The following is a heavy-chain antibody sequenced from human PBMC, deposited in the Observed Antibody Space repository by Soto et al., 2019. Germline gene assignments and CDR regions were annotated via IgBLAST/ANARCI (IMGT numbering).Heavy chain of an antibody. Sequence: ASVKVSCKASGYTFTSYAMHWVRQAPGQRLEWMGWINAGNGNTKYSQKFQGRVTITADESTSTAYMELSSLRSDDTSVYYCARGGHYEVRWFDPWGQGTLVTVSS. CDR1: GYTFTSYA. V-gene: IGHV1-3*01. J-gene: IGHJ5*02. D-gene: IGHD4-17*01. CDR3: ARGGHYEVRWFDP. CDR2: INAGNGNT.